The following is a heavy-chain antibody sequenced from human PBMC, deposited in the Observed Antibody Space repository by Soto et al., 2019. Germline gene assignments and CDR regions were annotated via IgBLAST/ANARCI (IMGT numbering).Heavy chain of an antibody. CDR1: GGSISSSNW. V-gene: IGHV4-4*02. Sequence: QVQLQESGPGLVKPSGTLSLTCAVSGGSISSSNWWSWVRQPPGKGLEWIVEMYHSGSTNYNPSLKSRVTISVDKPKNQFSLKLSSVTAADTAVYYCARDNVTIIVVVKREDYYYGMDVWGQGTTVTVSS. CDR2: MYHSGST. D-gene: IGHD3-22*01. CDR3: ARDNVTIIVVVKREDYYYGMDV. J-gene: IGHJ6*02.